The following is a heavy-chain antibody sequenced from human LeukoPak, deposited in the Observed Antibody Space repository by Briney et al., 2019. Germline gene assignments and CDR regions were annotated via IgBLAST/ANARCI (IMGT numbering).Heavy chain of an antibody. D-gene: IGHD3-22*01. CDR3: ALLGGYYDSSGYYQHFDY. Sequence: GGSLRFSCAASGFTFSSYSMNWVRQAPGKGLEWVSYISSSSSTIYYADSVKGRFTISRDNAKNSLYLQMNSLRAEDTAVNYCALLGGYYDSSGYYQHFDYWGQGTLVTVSS. V-gene: IGHV3-48*04. CDR2: ISSSSSTI. J-gene: IGHJ4*02. CDR1: GFTFSSYS.